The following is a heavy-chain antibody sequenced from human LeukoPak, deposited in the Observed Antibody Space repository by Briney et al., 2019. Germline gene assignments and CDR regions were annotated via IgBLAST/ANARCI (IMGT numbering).Heavy chain of an antibody. CDR2: ISSSSSTI. V-gene: IGHV3-48*02. D-gene: IGHD3-22*01. Sequence: GGSLRLSCAASGFTFSCSSMNWVRQAPGKGLEWVSYISSSSSTIYYADSVKGRFTISRDNAKNSLYLQMNSLRDEDTAVYYCARDFYYDSSELPFKTWGQGTLVTVSS. CDR3: ARDFYYDSSELPFKT. J-gene: IGHJ4*02. CDR1: GFTFSCSS.